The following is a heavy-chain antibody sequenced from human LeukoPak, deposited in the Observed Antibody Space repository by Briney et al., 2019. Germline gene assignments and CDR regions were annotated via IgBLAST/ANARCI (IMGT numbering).Heavy chain of an antibody. V-gene: IGHV1-69*05. CDR1: GDTFSSYA. D-gene: IGHD5-18*01. CDR3: ARGRYGLSLSYYYMDV. J-gene: IGHJ6*03. CDR2: IIPIFGTA. Sequence: VASVKVSCKASGDTFSSYAISWVRQAPGQGLEWMGGIIPIFGTANYAQKFQGRVTITTDESTSTAYMELSSLRSEDTAVYYCARGRYGLSLSYYYMDVWGKGTTVTVS.